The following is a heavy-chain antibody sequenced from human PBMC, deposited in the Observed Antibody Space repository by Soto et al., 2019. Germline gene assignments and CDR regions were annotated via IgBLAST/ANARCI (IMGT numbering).Heavy chain of an antibody. J-gene: IGHJ4*02. V-gene: IGHV3-15*01. D-gene: IGHD5-18*01. CDR3: TTDPSSPDTAMVIDY. Sequence: GESLKISCAASGFTFSNAWMSWVRQAPGKGLEWVGRIKSKTDGGTTDYAAPVKGRFTISRDDSKNTLYLQMNSLKTEDTAVYYCTTDPSSPDTAMVIDYWGQGTLVTVSS. CDR2: IKSKTDGGTT. CDR1: GFTFSNAW.